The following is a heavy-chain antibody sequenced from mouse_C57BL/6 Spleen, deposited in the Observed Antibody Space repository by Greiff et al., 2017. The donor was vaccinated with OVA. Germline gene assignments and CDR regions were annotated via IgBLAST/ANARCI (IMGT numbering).Heavy chain of an antibody. Sequence: EVKLVESGEGLVKPGGSLKLSCAASGFTFSSYAMSWVRQTPEKRLEWVAYISSGGDYIYYADTVKGRFTISRDNARNTLYLQRSSLKSEDTAMYYCTRGDYGSPWFAYWGKGTLVTVSA. CDR1: GFTFSSYA. J-gene: IGHJ3*01. V-gene: IGHV5-9-1*02. CDR3: TRGDYGSPWFAY. D-gene: IGHD1-1*01. CDR2: ISSGGDYI.